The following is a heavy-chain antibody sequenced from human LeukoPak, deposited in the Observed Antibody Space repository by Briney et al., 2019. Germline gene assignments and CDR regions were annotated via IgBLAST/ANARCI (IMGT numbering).Heavy chain of an antibody. CDR2: IYYSGST. J-gene: IGHJ4*02. Sequence: SETLSLTCTVSGGSISSYYWSWIRQPPGKGLEWLGDIYYSGSTNYNPSLKSRVTISVDTSKNQFSLKLSSVTAADTAVYYCARGPVYYYDSSGYLDYWGQGTLVTVSS. D-gene: IGHD3-22*01. CDR1: GGSISSYY. V-gene: IGHV4-59*08. CDR3: ARGPVYYYDSSGYLDY.